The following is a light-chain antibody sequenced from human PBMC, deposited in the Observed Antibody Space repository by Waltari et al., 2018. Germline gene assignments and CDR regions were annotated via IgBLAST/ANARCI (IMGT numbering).Light chain of an antibody. V-gene: IGLV2-14*01. Sequence: QSALTQPASVSGSPGQSIAISCTATSSDVGNYNYVSWYQQHPGKAPKLMIYDVTSRPSGVSNRFSGSKSGNTASLTISGLQAEDEADYYCSSYTNRNTYVFGPGTKVTVL. CDR1: SSDVGNYNY. J-gene: IGLJ1*01. CDR2: DVT. CDR3: SSYTNRNTYV.